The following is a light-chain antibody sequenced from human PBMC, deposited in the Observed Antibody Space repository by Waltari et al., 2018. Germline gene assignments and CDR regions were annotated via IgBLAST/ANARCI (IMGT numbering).Light chain of an antibody. J-gene: IGLJ3*02. Sequence: RWVQQRPGQALVVIISRYTGLPSGIPERFSGSSSGTTVTLTIRGAQAEDEADYYCYAAADNNLGVFGGGTKVTVL. V-gene: IGLV3-27*01. CDR2: RYT. CDR3: YAAADNNLGV.